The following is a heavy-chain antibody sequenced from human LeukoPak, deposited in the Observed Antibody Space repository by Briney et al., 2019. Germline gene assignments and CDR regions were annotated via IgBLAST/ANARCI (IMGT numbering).Heavy chain of an antibody. V-gene: IGHV1-3*01. D-gene: IGHD6-6*01. J-gene: IGHJ4*02. Sequence: KFQGRVTITRDTSASTAYMELSSLRSEDTAVYYCARVDAKSSSSEMSYWGQGTLVTVSS. CDR3: ARVDAKSSSSEMSY.